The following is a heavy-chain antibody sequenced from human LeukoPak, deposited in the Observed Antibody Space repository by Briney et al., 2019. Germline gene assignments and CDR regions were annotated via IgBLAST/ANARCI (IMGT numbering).Heavy chain of an antibody. Sequence: PSETLSLTCTVSGGSISSSSYYWGWIRQPPGKGLEWIGSIYYSGSTYYNPSLKSRVTISVDTSKNQFSLKLSSVTAADTAVYYCARDHERKGNFDWLGYGMDVWGQGTTVTVSS. V-gene: IGHV4-39*07. CDR3: ARDHERKGNFDWLGYGMDV. J-gene: IGHJ6*02. D-gene: IGHD3-9*01. CDR2: IYYSGST. CDR1: GGSISSSSYY.